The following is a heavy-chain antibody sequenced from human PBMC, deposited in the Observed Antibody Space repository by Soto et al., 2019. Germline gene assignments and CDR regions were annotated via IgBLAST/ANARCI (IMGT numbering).Heavy chain of an antibody. CDR2: IYHSGST. D-gene: IGHD3-9*01. Sequence: SETLSLTCAVSSGSISSSNWWSWVRQSPGKGLEWIGEIYHSGSTNYNPSLKSRVTISVDKSKNQFSLKLSSVTAADTAVYYCARLNYDILTGYSKKGPWFDPWGQGTLVTVSS. V-gene: IGHV4-4*02. CDR1: SGSISSSNW. J-gene: IGHJ5*02. CDR3: ARLNYDILTGYSKKGPWFDP.